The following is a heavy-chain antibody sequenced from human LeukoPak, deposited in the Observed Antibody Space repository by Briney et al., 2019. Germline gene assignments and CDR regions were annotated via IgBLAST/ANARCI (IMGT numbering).Heavy chain of an antibody. CDR1: GGTFSSYA. V-gene: IGHV1-69*06. Sequence: SVKVSCKASGGTFSSYAISWVRQAPGQGLEWMGGIIPIFGTANYAQKFQGRVTITADKSTSTAYMELSSLRSEDTAVYYCARARGQLGYFDYWGQGTLVTVSS. CDR3: ARARGQLGYFDY. J-gene: IGHJ4*02. CDR2: IIPIFGTA. D-gene: IGHD6-6*01.